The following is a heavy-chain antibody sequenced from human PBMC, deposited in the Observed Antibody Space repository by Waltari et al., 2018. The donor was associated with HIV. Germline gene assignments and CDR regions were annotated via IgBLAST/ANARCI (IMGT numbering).Heavy chain of an antibody. CDR3: AKDRQKIGYYDILTGYLDY. D-gene: IGHD3-9*01. Sequence: QVQLVESGGGVVQPRRSMRTSCAASGFTFRSYGMHGFRQAPGKGLEWVAVISYDGSNKYYADSVKGRFTISRDNSKNTLYLQMNSLRAEDTAVYYCAKDRQKIGYYDILTGYLDYWGQGTLVTVSS. CDR1: GFTFRSYG. J-gene: IGHJ4*02. V-gene: IGHV3-30*18. CDR2: ISYDGSNK.